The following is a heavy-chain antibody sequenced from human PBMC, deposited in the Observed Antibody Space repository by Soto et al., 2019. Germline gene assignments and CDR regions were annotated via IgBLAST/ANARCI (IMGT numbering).Heavy chain of an antibody. D-gene: IGHD2-21*01. Sequence: QVQLVQSGPEVKETGASVKVSCKTSGYTFTTYGVSWVRQAPGQGLEWMGWINTYDVKTKYAKTFQDRITLTTDKSPSRAYMELRSLASDDTAVYYCARDLPWVCGGGSCSIKETNSVLDVWGQGTTVTVS. CDR2: INTYDVKT. J-gene: IGHJ6*02. CDR3: ARDLPWVCGGGSCSIKETNSVLDV. CDR1: GYTFTTYG. V-gene: IGHV1-18*01.